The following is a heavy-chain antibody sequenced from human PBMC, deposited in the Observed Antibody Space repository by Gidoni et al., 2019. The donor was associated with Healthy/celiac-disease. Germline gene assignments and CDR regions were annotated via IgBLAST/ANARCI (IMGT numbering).Heavy chain of an antibody. V-gene: IGHV4-34*01. CDR3: ARGLQQLVRYYFDY. CDR1: GGSFSGYY. Sequence: QVQLQQWGAGLLKPSETLSLTCAVYGGSFSGYYWSWIRQPPGKGLEWIGEINHSGSTNYNPSLKSRVTISVDTSTNHFSLKLSSVTAADTAVYYCARGLQQLVRYYFDYWGQGTLVTVSS. J-gene: IGHJ4*02. D-gene: IGHD6-13*01. CDR2: INHSGST.